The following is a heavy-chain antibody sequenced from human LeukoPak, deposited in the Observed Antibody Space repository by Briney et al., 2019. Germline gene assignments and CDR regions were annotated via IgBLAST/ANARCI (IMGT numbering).Heavy chain of an antibody. Sequence: GASVKVSCKASGYTFTGYYMHWVRQAPGQGLEWMGRISPNSGGTNYAQKFQGRVTMTRDTSISTAYMELSRLRSDDTAVYYCARVRFSGSGTFDYWGQGTLVTVSS. D-gene: IGHD3-10*01. CDR3: ARVRFSGSGTFDY. CDR2: ISPNSGGT. V-gene: IGHV1-2*06. J-gene: IGHJ4*02. CDR1: GYTFTGYY.